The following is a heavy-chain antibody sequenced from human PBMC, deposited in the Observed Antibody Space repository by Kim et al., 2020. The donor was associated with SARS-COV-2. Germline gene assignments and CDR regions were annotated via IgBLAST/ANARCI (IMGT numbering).Heavy chain of an antibody. V-gene: IGHV3-15*01. CDR2: IKSKTDGGTT. Sequence: GGSLRLSCAASGFTFSNAWMSWVRQAPGKGLEWVGRIKSKTDGGTTDYAAPVKGRFTISRDDSKNTLYLQMNSLKTEDTAVYYCTTPDSSGYYYVPHDAFDIWGQGTMVTVSS. CDR1: GFTFSNAW. D-gene: IGHD3-22*01. J-gene: IGHJ3*02. CDR3: TTPDSSGYYYVPHDAFDI.